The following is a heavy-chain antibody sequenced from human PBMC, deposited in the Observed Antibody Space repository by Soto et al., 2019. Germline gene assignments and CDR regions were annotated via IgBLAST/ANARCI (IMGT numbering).Heavy chain of an antibody. CDR1: GYSFTSYW. CDR3: ARHGTMVRKDYYYYGMDV. Sequence: GESLKISCKGSGYSFTSYWISWVRQMPGKGLEWMGRIDPSDSYTNYSPSFQGHVTISADKSISTAYLQWSSLKASDTAMYYCARHGTMVRKDYYYYGMDVWGQVTTVTVSS. D-gene: IGHD3-10*01. CDR2: IDPSDSYT. V-gene: IGHV5-10-1*01. J-gene: IGHJ6*02.